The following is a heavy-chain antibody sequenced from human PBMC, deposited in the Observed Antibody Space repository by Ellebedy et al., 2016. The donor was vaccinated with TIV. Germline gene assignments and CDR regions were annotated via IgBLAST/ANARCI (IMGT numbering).Heavy chain of an antibody. J-gene: IGHJ2*01. CDR2: IKQDGSEK. CDR1: GFTFSNYW. CDR3: ARRYFDL. Sequence: GESLKISXAASGFTFSNYWMAWVCQAPGKGLEWVANIKQDGSEKYYVDSVKGRFTISRDNAKNSLYLQMNSLRAEDTAVYYCARRYFDLWGRGTLVTVSS. V-gene: IGHV3-7*01.